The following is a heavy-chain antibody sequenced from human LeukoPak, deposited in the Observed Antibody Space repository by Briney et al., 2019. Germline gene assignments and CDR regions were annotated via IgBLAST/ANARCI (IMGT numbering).Heavy chain of an antibody. J-gene: IGHJ4*02. Sequence: ASVKVSCKASGYTFTSYDINWVRQATGQGLEWMGWMNPNSGNTGYAQKFQGRVTMTRNTSISTAYMELSSLRSEDTAVYYCARETRGGYYDSSGYDNFDYWGQGTLVTVSS. CDR3: ARETRGGYYDSSGYDNFDY. D-gene: IGHD3-22*01. CDR2: MNPNSGNT. V-gene: IGHV1-8*01. CDR1: GYTFTSYD.